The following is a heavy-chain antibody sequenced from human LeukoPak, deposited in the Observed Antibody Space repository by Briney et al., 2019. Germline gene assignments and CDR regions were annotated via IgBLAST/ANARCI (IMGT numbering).Heavy chain of an antibody. CDR1: GGSFSGYY. Sequence: PSETLSLTCAVYGGSFSGYYWSWIRQPPGKGLEWIGEINHSGSTNYNPSLKSRVTISVDTSKNQFSPKLSSVTAADTAVYYCARDRRGSGLYYYYGMDVWGQGTTVTVPS. V-gene: IGHV4-34*01. J-gene: IGHJ6*02. CDR2: INHSGST. CDR3: ARDRRGSGLYYYYGMDV. D-gene: IGHD3-10*01.